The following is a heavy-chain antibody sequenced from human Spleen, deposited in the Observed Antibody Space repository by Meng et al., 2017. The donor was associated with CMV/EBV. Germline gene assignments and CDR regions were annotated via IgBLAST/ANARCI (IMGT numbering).Heavy chain of an antibody. J-gene: IGHJ4*02. CDR3: ARVPSSAHYDFWNGYFYFDY. Sequence: TDCYVHWVRQAPGQGREWMGWINPHSGGTNYAQKFHGRVTMTRDTSIGTVYMELSRLRSDDTALYFCARVPSSAHYDFWNGYFYFDYWGQGTLVTVSS. CDR2: INPHSGGT. D-gene: IGHD3-3*01. V-gene: IGHV1-2*02. CDR1: TDCY.